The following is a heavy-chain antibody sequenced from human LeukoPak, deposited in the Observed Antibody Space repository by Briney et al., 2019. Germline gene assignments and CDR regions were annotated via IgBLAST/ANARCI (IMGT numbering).Heavy chain of an antibody. CDR3: ARTYYYGSSAYYGSVDY. D-gene: IGHD3-22*01. V-gene: IGHV1-18*01. J-gene: IGHJ4*02. CDR2: ISAYNGNT. Sequence: GASVKASCKASGYTFTNYGISWVRQAPGQGFEWMGWISAYNGNTNYAQKLQGRLTMTTDTSTSTAYMELRSLRSDDTAVYYCARTYYYGSSAYYGSVDYWGQGTLVTVSS. CDR1: GYTFTNYG.